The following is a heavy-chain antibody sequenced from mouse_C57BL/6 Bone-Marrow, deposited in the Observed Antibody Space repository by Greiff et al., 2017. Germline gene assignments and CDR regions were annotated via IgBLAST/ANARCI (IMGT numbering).Heavy chain of an antibody. D-gene: IGHD1-1*01. Sequence: QVQLQQSGPELVKPGASVKISCKASGYAFSSSWMNWVQQRPGKGLEWIGRIYPGDGDTNYNGKFKGKATLTADKSSSTAYMRLSSLTSEDSAVYFCEREITTVVATNFDYWGQGTTLTVSS. J-gene: IGHJ2*01. CDR1: GYAFSSSW. CDR3: EREITTVVATNFDY. CDR2: IYPGDGDT. V-gene: IGHV1-82*01.